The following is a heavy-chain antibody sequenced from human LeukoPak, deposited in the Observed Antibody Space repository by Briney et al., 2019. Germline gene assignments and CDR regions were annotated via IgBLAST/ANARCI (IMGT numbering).Heavy chain of an antibody. CDR2: INPSGGST. CDR3: ARVGFDYGDVSLGY. CDR1: GYTFTSYY. Sequence: ASVKVSCKASGYTFTSYYMHWVRQAPGQGLEWMGIINPSGGSTSYAQKFQGRVTMTRDTSISTAYMELSRLRSDDTAVYYCARVGFDYGDVSLGYWGQGTLVTVSS. V-gene: IGHV1-46*01. J-gene: IGHJ4*02. D-gene: IGHD4-17*01.